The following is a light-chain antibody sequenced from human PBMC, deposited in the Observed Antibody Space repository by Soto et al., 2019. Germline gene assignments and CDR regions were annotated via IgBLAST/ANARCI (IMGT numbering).Light chain of an antibody. V-gene: IGKV2-28*01. CDR3: MQALQTPRT. J-gene: IGKJ2*01. CDR1: QSLLHSNGYTY. Sequence: IVMTQSPLSMPVTPGEPASISCRTSQSLLHSNGYTYLDWYLQKPGQSPQLLIYLGSNRASGVPDRFSGSGSGTEFTLKISRVEAEDVGVYYCMQALQTPRTFGQGTKLDIK. CDR2: LGS.